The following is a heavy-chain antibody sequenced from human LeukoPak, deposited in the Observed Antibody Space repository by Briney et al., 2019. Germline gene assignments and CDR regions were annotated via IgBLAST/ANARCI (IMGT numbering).Heavy chain of an antibody. D-gene: IGHD2-8*02. CDR3: ARLLGY. V-gene: IGHV4-34*01. CDR1: GGSFSGYY. J-gene: IGHJ4*02. Sequence: SETLSLTCAVYGGSFSGYYWSWIRQPPGKGLEWIGEINHSGSTNYNPSLKSRVTISVDTSKNQFSLKLSSVAAADTAVYYCARLLGYWGQGTLVTVSS. CDR2: INHSGST.